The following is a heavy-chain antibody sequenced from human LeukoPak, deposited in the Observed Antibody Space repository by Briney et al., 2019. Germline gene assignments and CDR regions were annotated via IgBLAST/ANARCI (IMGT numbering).Heavy chain of an antibody. CDR1: GYTFTSYD. Sequence: GASVKVSCKASGYTFTSYDINWVRQATGQGLEWMGWINPNSGGTNSAQKFQGRVTMTRDTSISTAYMELSRLRSDDTAVYYCARESFSTLTSATDAFDIWGQGTMVTVSS. D-gene: IGHD2-2*01. CDR3: ARESFSTLTSATDAFDI. V-gene: IGHV1-2*02. CDR2: INPNSGGT. J-gene: IGHJ3*02.